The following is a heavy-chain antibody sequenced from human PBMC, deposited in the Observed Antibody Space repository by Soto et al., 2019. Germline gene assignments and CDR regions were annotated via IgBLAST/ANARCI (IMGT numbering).Heavy chain of an antibody. V-gene: IGHV7-4-1*01. J-gene: IGHJ3*02. CDR1: GYTFTSYA. CDR2: INTNTGNP. CDR3: VVYCGGGSCLDHAFGI. D-gene: IGHD2-15*01. Sequence: QVQLVQSGSELKKPGASVKVSCKASGYTFTSYAMNWVRQAPGQGLEWMGWINTNTGNPTYAQGFTGRIVFSFGTSLSPAYLQICSPKAEDTGASYCVVYCGGGSCLDHAFGIWGQGTMVTVSS.